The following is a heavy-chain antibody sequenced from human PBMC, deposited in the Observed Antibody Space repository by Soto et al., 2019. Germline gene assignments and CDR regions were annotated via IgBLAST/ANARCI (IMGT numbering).Heavy chain of an antibody. CDR2: ISYDGSNK. D-gene: IGHD1-7*01. CDR1: GFTFSSYG. Sequence: QVQLVESGEGVVQPGRSLRLSCAASGFTFSSYGMHWVSQAPGKGLEWVAVISYDGSNKYYADSVKGRFTISRDNSKNTLYLQMNSLRAEDTAVYYCAKRSTDGLELCSWGQGTLVTVSS. V-gene: IGHV3-30*18. J-gene: IGHJ4*02. CDR3: AKRSTDGLELCS.